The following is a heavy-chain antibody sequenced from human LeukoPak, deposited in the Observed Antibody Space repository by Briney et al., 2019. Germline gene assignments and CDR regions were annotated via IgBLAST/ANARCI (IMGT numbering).Heavy chain of an antibody. CDR3: ATRSSTLAAARCFDD. D-gene: IGHD6-6*01. CDR2: IDHRGSS. Sequence: SETLSLTCAVHGESFSAYFWSWIRHVPGKGLEWIGEIDHRGSSNYNPPLKSRATISVDMSKNHFSLSLTSVSSADTAVYYCATRSSTLAAARCFDDWGQGTVVTVSS. CDR1: GESFSAYF. J-gene: IGHJ4*03. V-gene: IGHV4-34*01.